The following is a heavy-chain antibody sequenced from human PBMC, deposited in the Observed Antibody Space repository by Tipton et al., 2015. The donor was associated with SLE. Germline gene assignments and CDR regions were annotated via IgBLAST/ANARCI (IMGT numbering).Heavy chain of an antibody. V-gene: IGHV4-59*12. CDR3: ATDPGS. Sequence: LSLTCTVSGGSISSYYWSWIRQPPGKGLEWIGYIYYSGSTNYNPSLKSRVTISVDTSKNQFSLKLSSVTAAVTAVYYCATDPGSWGQGTMVTVSS. J-gene: IGHJ3*01. D-gene: IGHD1-26*01. CDR2: IYYSGST. CDR1: GGSISSYY.